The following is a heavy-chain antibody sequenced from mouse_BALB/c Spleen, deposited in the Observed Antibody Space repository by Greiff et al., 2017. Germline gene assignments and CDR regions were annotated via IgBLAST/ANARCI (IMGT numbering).Heavy chain of an antibody. Sequence: VQRVESGPGLVAPSQSLSITCTVSGFSLTSYGIHWVRQPPGKGLEWLGVIWAGGSTNYNSALMSRLSISKDNSKSQVFLKMNSLQTDDTAMYYCARDPDSYGNYFDYWGQGTTLTVSS. CDR1: GFSLTSYG. D-gene: IGHD2-1*01. V-gene: IGHV2-9*02. J-gene: IGHJ2*01. CDR2: IWAGGST. CDR3: ARDPDSYGNYFDY.